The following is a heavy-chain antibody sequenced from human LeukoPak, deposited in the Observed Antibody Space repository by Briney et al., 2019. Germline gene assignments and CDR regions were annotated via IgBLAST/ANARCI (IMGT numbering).Heavy chain of an antibody. CDR2: IYHSGST. Sequence: PSETLSLTCTVSGGSISSGSYYWGWIRQPPGKGLEWIGSIYHSGSTYYNPSLKSRVTISVDTSKNQFSLKLSSVTAADTAVYYCARDLAQQRGYDFWSGYYKRWFDPWGQGTLVTVSS. CDR3: ARDLAQQRGYDFWSGYYKRWFDP. V-gene: IGHV4-39*07. J-gene: IGHJ5*02. CDR1: GGSISSGSYY. D-gene: IGHD3-3*01.